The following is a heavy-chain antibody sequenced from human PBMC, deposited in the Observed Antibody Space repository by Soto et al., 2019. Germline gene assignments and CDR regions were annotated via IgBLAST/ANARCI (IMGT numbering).Heavy chain of an antibody. D-gene: IGHD2-2*01. CDR1: GGSISSGPYS. V-gene: IGHV4-39*01. CDR2: FYYSEST. J-gene: IGHJ6*02. Sequence: SETLSLTCTVSGGSISSGPYSWGWIRQPPGEGLEWIGTFYYSESTYYNPSLESRGTISVDTSKNQYYLKVSSVTVAETDVYNCARLGGYCSSTSCYGYYGMDVWGLGTTVTVSS. CDR3: ARLGGYCSSTSCYGYYGMDV.